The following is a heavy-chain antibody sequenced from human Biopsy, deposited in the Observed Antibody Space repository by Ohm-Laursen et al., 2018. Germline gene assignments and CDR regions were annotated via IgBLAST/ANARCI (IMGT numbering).Heavy chain of an antibody. CDR3: AKEFTKANGWNYFDY. Sequence: SLRLSCAASGFDVSSNYMSWLRQAPGKGLEWVSHIHSDGNTYYADSVKGRFTISRDNSKNTLYLQMNSLRAEDTAVYYCAKEFTKANGWNYFDYWGQGTLVTVSS. D-gene: IGHD2-15*01. CDR1: GFDVSSNY. CDR2: IHSDGNT. J-gene: IGHJ4*02. V-gene: IGHV3-53*01.